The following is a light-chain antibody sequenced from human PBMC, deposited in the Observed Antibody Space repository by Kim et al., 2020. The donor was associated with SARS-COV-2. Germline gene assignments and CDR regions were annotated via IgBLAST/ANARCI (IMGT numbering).Light chain of an antibody. V-gene: IGKV1-27*01. CDR3: QEYNSAAWT. J-gene: IGKJ1*01. CDR1: QDIANS. Sequence: ASVGDRVTITCRASQDIANSLAWYQQKPGKVPQVLIYAASTLQSGVPSRFSGSGSGTEFTLTIGSLQTEDVATYYCQEYNSAAWTFGPGTKVDIK. CDR2: AAS.